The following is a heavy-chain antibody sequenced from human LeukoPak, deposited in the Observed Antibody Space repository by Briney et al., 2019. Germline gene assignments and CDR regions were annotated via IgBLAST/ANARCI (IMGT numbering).Heavy chain of an antibody. CDR2: LHPGDSDT. J-gene: IGHJ4*02. V-gene: IGHV5-51*01. D-gene: IGHD6-19*01. CDR3: ARGDTEVAATADY. Sequence: GESLKISCKASGYSFTTHWIGWVRQMPGKGLEWMGILHPGDSDTRYSPSFQGQVTISADKSISTAYLQWSSLKDSDTAMYYCARGDTEVAATADYWGQGTLVTVSS. CDR1: GYSFTTHW.